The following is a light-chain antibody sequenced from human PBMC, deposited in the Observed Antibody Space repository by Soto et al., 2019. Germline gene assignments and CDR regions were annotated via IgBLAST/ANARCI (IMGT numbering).Light chain of an antibody. CDR1: QSVSSSY. V-gene: IGKV3-20*01. CDR3: QQYGSSPRT. J-gene: IGKJ1*01. CDR2: CAS. Sequence: EIVLTQSPGTLSLSPGERATLSCRASQSVSSSYLAWYQQKPGQAPRPLIYCASSRATGIPDRFSGSGSGTDFTLTISRLEPEDFAVYYCQQYGSSPRTFGQGTKVEIK.